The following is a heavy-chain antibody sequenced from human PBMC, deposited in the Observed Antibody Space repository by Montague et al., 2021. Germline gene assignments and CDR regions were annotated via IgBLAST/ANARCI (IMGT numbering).Heavy chain of an antibody. CDR2: N. J-gene: IGHJ4*02. D-gene: IGHD6-19*01. Sequence: NEYAVSLKSRITINQDTSKNQFSLQVKSMTPEDTAVYYCSLAVAGRGGYDYWGQGTRVTVSS. V-gene: IGHV6-1*01. CDR3: SLAVAGRGGYDY.